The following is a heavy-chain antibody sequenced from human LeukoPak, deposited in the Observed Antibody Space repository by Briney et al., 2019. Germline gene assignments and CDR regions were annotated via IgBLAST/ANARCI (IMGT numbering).Heavy chain of an antibody. CDR2: IYTSGST. CDR1: GGSISSYY. J-gene: IGHJ6*03. D-gene: IGHD3-10*01. V-gene: IGHV4-4*07. CDR3: ARDHGRITMVRGVRHYYYMDV. Sequence: PSETLPLTCTVSGGSISSYYWSWIRQPAGKGLEWIGRIYTSGSTNYNPSLKSRVTMSVDTSKNQFSLKLSSVTAADTAVYYCARDHGRITMVRGVRHYYYMDVWGKGTTVTISS.